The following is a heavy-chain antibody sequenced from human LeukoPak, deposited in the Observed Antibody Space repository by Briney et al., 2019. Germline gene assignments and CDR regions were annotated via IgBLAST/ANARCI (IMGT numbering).Heavy chain of an antibody. D-gene: IGHD2-2*01. CDR2: IYYSGST. CDR3: ARHGIVVVPAADY. CDR1: GGSISSSSYY. V-gene: IGHV4-39*01. J-gene: IGHJ4*02. Sequence: PSETLSLTCTVSGGSISSSSYYWGWIRQPPGKGLEWIGSIYYSGSTYYNPSLKSRVTISVDTSKNQFSLKLSSVTAADTAVYYCARHGIVVVPAADYWGQGTLVTVSS.